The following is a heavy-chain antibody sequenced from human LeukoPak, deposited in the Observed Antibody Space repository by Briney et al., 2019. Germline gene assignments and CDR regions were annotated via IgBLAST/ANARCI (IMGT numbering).Heavy chain of an antibody. CDR3: ARARSGPVARNYNWFDP. CDR2: ISTYNGNT. Sequence: ASVKVSCKASGYTFTTFDISWVRRAPGQGLEWMGWISTYNGNTNYAQNLQGRVTMTTDTSTSTAYMELRSLTSDDTAVYYCARARSGPVARNYNWFDPWGQGTLVTVSS. V-gene: IGHV1-18*01. J-gene: IGHJ5*02. D-gene: IGHD5-12*01. CDR1: GYTFTTFD.